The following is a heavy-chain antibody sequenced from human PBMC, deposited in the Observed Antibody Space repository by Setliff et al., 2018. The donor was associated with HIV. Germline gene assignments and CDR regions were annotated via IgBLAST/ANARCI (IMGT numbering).Heavy chain of an antibody. J-gene: IGHJ4*02. D-gene: IGHD5-12*01. V-gene: IGHV4-34*01. Sequence: SETLSLTCAVYGGSFSDYSWSWIRQPPGKGLEWIGEISYSGSTNYNPSLKSRVTISIGTSKNQFSLRLTSVTAADTAVYYCAKSPGFSGYGGSGWGQGTLVTVSS. CDR2: ISYSGST. CDR1: GGSFSDYS. CDR3: AKSPGFSGYGGSG.